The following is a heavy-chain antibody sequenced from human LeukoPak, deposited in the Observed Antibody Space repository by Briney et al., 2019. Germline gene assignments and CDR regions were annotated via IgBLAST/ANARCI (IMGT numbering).Heavy chain of an antibody. CDR2: ISYDGSNK. J-gene: IGHJ4*02. Sequence: PGRSLRLSCAASGFTFSSYAMHWVRQAPGKGLEWVAVISYDGSNKYYADSVEGRFTISRDNSKNTLYLQMNSLRAEDTAVYYCANFGGGPAASGDYWGQGTLVTVSS. CDR3: ANFGGGPAASGDY. D-gene: IGHD2-2*01. V-gene: IGHV3-30-3*01. CDR1: GFTFSSYA.